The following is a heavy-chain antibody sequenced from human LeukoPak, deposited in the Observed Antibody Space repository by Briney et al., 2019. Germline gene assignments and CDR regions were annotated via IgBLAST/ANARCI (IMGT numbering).Heavy chain of an antibody. CDR1: GFTFSAYS. CDR2: ISSSTYI. CDR3: ARDLGSGWSGY. J-gene: IGHJ4*02. Sequence: GGSLRLSCAASGFTFSAYSMNWVRQAPGKGLEWVSSISSSTYIYYADSVKGRFTISRDNAKNSLYLQMNSLRAEDTAVYYCARDLGSGWSGYWGQGTLVTVSS. V-gene: IGHV3-21*01. D-gene: IGHD6-19*01.